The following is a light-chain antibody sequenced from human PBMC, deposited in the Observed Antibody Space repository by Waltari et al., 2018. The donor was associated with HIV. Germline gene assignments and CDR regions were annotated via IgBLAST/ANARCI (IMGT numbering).Light chain of an antibody. CDR3: AAWDDSLIGVI. Sequence: QSVLTQPPSASGTPGQRVTLSCSGSSSNIGSHSVTWYQQLPGTAPKLPIYTNDQRPSGVPDRFSGSKSGTSASLAITGLQSKDEADYYCAAWDDSLIGVIFGGGTKLTVL. V-gene: IGLV1-44*01. J-gene: IGLJ2*01. CDR1: SSNIGSHS. CDR2: TND.